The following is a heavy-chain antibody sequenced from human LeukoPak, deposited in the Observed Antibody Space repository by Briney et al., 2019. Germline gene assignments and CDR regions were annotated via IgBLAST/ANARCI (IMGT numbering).Heavy chain of an antibody. V-gene: IGHV4-34*01. D-gene: IGHD2-2*01. Sequence: KPSETLSLTCAVYGGSFSGYYWSWIRQPPGKGLEWIGEINHSGSTNYNPSLKSRVTISVDTSKNQFSLKLSSVTPADTAVYYCARSIVVVPAAIWSVWGQGTLVTVSS. CDR1: GGSFSGYY. CDR2: INHSGST. J-gene: IGHJ4*02. CDR3: ARSIVVVPAAIWSV.